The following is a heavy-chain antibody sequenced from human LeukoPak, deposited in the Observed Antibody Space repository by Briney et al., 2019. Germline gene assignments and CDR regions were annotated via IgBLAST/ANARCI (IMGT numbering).Heavy chain of an antibody. D-gene: IGHD3-22*01. CDR3: ARARHITMIVVVTDDAFDI. V-gene: IGHV1-2*02. Sequence: ASVKVSCKAYGYTFTGYYMHWVRQAPGQGLEWMGWINPNSGGTNYAQKFQGRVTMTRDTSISTAYMELSRLRSDDTAVYYCARARHITMIVVVTDDAFDIWGQGTMVTVSS. J-gene: IGHJ3*02. CDR1: GYTFTGYY. CDR2: INPNSGGT.